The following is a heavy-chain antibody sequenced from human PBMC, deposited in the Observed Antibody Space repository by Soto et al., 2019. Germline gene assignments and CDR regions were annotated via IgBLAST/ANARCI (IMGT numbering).Heavy chain of an antibody. J-gene: IGHJ4*02. Sequence: EVQLVESGGGLVQPGRSLRLSCAASGFTFDDYAIHWVRQAPGKGLEWVSSISWNSGSIGYADSVKGRFTISRDNAKNSLYLQMNSRRAEDTALYYCAKDKMRISFYHVDYCGQGTLVTVSS. CDR3: AKDKMRISFYHVDY. D-gene: IGHD2-2*01. CDR2: ISWNSGSI. CDR1: GFTFDDYA. V-gene: IGHV3-9*01.